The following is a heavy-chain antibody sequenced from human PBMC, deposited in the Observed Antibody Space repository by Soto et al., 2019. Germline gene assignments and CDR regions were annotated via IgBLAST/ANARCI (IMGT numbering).Heavy chain of an antibody. J-gene: IGHJ4*02. V-gene: IGHV3-21*01. Sequence: GGSLRLSCASSGFTFSTYTMNWVRQAPGKGLEWVSSINGRGNYIYYAESVKGRFTISRDNAKNSLYLQMDRLRAEDTALYYCVREDGKVGTNSAFDYWGRGALVTVSS. D-gene: IGHD1-26*01. CDR1: GFTFSTYT. CDR2: INGRGNYI. CDR3: VREDGKVGTNSAFDY.